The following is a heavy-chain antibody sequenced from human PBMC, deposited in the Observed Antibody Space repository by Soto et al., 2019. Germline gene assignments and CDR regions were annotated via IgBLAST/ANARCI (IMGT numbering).Heavy chain of an antibody. CDR2: IYHSGST. D-gene: IGHD3-10*02. CDR3: ARDCSGSTGGSYYGMDV. V-gene: IGHV4-4*02. CDR1: GNSISSDNW. Sequence: QVQLQESGPGLVKPSGTLSLTCAVSGNSISSDNWWSWVRQPPGKGLEWIGEIYHSGSTNYNPSHKRRVTLARDKSKNQVSLKPSSVTAADTAVYDSARDCSGSTGGSYYGMDVWGQGTTVAVSS. J-gene: IGHJ6*02.